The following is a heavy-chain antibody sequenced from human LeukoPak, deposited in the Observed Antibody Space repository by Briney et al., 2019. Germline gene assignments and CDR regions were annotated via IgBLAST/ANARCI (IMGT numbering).Heavy chain of an antibody. V-gene: IGHV1-2*04. CDR2: INPNSGGT. D-gene: IGHD6-19*01. Sequence: GASVKVSCKASGYTFTGYYMRWVRQAPGQGLEWMGWINPNSGGTNYAQKFQGWVTMTRDTSISTAYMELSRLRSDDTAVYYCARSSVAGTYYFDYWGQGTLVTVSS. CDR3: ARSSVAGTYYFDY. CDR1: GYTFTGYY. J-gene: IGHJ4*02.